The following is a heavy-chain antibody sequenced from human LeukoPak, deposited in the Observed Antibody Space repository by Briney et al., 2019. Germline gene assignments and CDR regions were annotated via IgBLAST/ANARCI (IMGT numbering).Heavy chain of an antibody. J-gene: IGHJ4*02. D-gene: IGHD6-13*01. CDR3: ARAHRIAPKYYFDY. CDR1: GGTFSSYA. CDR2: IIPIFGTA. Sequence: ASVKVSCKASGGTFSSYAISWVRQAPGRGLEWMGGIIPIFGTANYAQKFQGRVTITADESTSTAYMELRSLRSDDTAVYYCARAHRIAPKYYFDYWGQGTLVTVSS. V-gene: IGHV1-69*13.